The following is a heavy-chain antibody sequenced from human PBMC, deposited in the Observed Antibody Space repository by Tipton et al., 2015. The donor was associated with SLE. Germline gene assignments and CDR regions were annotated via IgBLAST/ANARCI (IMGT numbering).Heavy chain of an antibody. J-gene: IGHJ5*02. CDR3: ARDSKSWRGWFDP. V-gene: IGHV4-59*01. Sequence: TLSLTCTVSGGSISSYYWSWIRQPPGKGLEWIGYIYYSGSTNYNPSLKSRVTISVDTSKNQFSLKLNSVTAADTAVYYCARDSKSWRGWFDPWGQGTLVTVSS. D-gene: IGHD1-1*01. CDR2: IYYSGST. CDR1: GGSISSYY.